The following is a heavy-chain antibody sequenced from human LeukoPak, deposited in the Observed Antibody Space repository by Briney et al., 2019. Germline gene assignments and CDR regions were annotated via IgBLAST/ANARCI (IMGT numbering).Heavy chain of an antibody. CDR3: AKDELLLSFED. Sequence: GGTLRLSCAASGFTFSRYGMNWVRQAPGKGLEWVSGIIGSGGTTYYAESVKGRFTISRDNSKNTLDLQMNSLRAEDTAVYYCAKDELLLSFEDWGQGTLVTVSS. D-gene: IGHD3-10*01. J-gene: IGHJ4*02. V-gene: IGHV3-23*01. CDR1: GFTFSRYG. CDR2: IIGSGGTT.